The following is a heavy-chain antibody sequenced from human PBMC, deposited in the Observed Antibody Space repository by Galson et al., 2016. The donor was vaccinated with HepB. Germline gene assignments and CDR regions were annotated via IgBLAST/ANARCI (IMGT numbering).Heavy chain of an antibody. CDR3: ARGMAARMNV. CDR2: ISGDGYDI. J-gene: IGHJ6*03. D-gene: IGHD6-13*01. Sequence: SLRLSCAASGFTSTDYYMSWIRQTPGKGLEWVSYISGDGYDIYYADFVKGRFTISRENANNSVFLQVNSLRVEDTAVYYCARGMAARMNVRGKGTTVIVSS. V-gene: IGHV3-11*01. CDR1: GFTSTDYY.